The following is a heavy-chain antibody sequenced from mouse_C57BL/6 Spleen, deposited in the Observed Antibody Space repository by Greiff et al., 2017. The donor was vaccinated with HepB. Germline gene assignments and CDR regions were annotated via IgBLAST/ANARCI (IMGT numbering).Heavy chain of an antibody. D-gene: IGHD1-1*01. CDR2: IYPGDGDT. CDR1: GYAFSSSW. Sequence: QVQLQQSGPELVKPGASVKISCKASGYAFSSSWMNWVKQRPGKGLEWIGRIYPGDGDTNYNGKFKGKATLTADKSSSTAYMQLSSLTSEDSAVYFCARSPITTGDFDVWGTGTTVTVSS. V-gene: IGHV1-82*01. CDR3: ARSPITTGDFDV. J-gene: IGHJ1*03.